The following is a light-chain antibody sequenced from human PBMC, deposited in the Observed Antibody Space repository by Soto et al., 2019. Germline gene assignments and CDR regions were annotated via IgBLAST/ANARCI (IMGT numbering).Light chain of an antibody. J-gene: IGKJ1*01. Sequence: EILLTQLPDTLSLSPGERATLSCRASQSVSNNYLAWYQQKPGQAPRLLIYGASNRATGIPDRLSGSGSGTDFTLTISRLEPEDFAVYYCQQYGSSGTFGQGTKVDI. CDR2: GAS. CDR1: QSVSNNY. CDR3: QQYGSSGT. V-gene: IGKV3-20*01.